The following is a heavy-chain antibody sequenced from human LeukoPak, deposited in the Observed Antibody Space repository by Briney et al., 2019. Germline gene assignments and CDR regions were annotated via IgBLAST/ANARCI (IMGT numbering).Heavy chain of an antibody. D-gene: IGHD3-22*01. CDR3: AREGDSSGYYIMLDY. V-gene: IGHV1-2*02. CDR2: INPNSGGT. Sequence: ASVKVSCKASGYTFTGYYMHWVRQAPGQGLGWMGWINPNSGGTNYAQKFQGRVTMTRDTSISTAYMELSRLRSDDTAVYYCAREGDSSGYYIMLDYWGQGTLVTVSS. J-gene: IGHJ4*02. CDR1: GYTFTGYY.